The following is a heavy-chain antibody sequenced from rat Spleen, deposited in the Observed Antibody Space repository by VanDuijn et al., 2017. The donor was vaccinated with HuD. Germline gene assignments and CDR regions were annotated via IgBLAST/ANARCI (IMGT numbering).Heavy chain of an antibody. CDR2: INYDGSST. J-gene: IGHJ3*01. V-gene: IGHV5-7*01. D-gene: IGHD1-4*01. Sequence: EVQLVESGGGLVQPGRSLKLSCAASGFIFSDHYVAWVRQAPTKGLEWVATINYDGSSTFYRDSVRDRFTISRDNARSTLYLQMDSLRSEDTATYYCARPGPGYPFAYWGRGTLVTVSS. CDR1: GFIFSDHY. CDR3: ARPGPGYPFAY.